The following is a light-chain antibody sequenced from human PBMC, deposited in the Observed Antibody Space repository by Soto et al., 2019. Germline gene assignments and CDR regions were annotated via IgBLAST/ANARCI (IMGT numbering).Light chain of an antibody. J-gene: IGKJ1*01. V-gene: IGKV3-15*01. CDR1: QSGSNN. CDR2: DAS. Sequence: ILMTQSPATLSVSPGERATLSCRASQSGSNNLAWYQQKPGQAPRLLIYDASTRATGIPARFSGSGSGTEFTLTISGLQSEDFAVYYCQQYNNWPPWTFSHGTKVELK. CDR3: QQYNNWPPWT.